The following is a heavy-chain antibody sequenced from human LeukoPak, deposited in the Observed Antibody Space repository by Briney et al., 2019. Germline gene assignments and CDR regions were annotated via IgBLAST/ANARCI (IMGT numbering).Heavy chain of an antibody. Sequence: ASVKVSCKPSGYSFVLYGISWVRRAPGQGPEWMGYISSHNHNAQYAQKFQDRLTLTTDTSTSTFYMELSRLRSDDTAAYYCARDEDYGIFVNIDYWGQGTLVTVSS. CDR3: ARDEDYGIFVNIDY. CDR2: ISSHNHNA. CDR1: GYSFVLYG. J-gene: IGHJ4*02. D-gene: IGHD4-17*01. V-gene: IGHV1-18*01.